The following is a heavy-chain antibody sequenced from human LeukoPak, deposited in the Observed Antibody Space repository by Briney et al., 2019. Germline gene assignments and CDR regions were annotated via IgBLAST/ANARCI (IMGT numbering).Heavy chain of an antibody. CDR2: IYHSGST. V-gene: IGHV4-30-2*01. Sequence: SETLSLTCAVSGGSISSGGYSWSWIRQPPGKGLEWIGYIYHSGSTNYNPSLKSRVTISVDRSKNQFSLKLSSVTAADTAVYYCARGEMVRGVINPWGQGTLVTVSS. D-gene: IGHD3-10*01. CDR3: ARGEMVRGVINP. CDR1: GGSISSGGYS. J-gene: IGHJ5*02.